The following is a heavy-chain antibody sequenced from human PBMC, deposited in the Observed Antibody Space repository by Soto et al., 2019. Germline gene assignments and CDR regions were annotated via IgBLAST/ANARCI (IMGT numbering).Heavy chain of an antibody. CDR3: ARDGVQITHFDYLYYGLDV. CDR1: GFSFGDYA. D-gene: IGHD3-16*01. V-gene: IGHV3-49*03. Sequence: GGSLRLSCKASGFSFGDYAMNWFRQSPGEGLEWVGFVRSKVYGGTTDYAASVRGRFTISRDDSKSIAYLQMNSLKTEDTAVYYCARDGVQITHFDYLYYGLDVWGPGTTATVSS. J-gene: IGHJ6*02. CDR2: VRSKVYGGTT.